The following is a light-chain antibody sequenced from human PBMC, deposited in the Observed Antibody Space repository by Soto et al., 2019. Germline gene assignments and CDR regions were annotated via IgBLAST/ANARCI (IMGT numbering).Light chain of an antibody. J-gene: IGLJ1*01. CDR2: EDT. CDR1: SSDVGTFNL. Sequence: QSALTQPASVSGFLGQSITMSCTGSSSDVGTFNLVYWFQQHPGTAPKLLIFEDTKRPSGVSDRFSGSKSGNTASLTITGLQAEDEADYHCCSYAGTRTSWVFGAGTKVTVL. V-gene: IGLV2-23*01. CDR3: CSYAGTRTSWV.